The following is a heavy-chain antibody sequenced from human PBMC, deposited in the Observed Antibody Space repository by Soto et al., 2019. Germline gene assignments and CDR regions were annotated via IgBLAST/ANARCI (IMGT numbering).Heavy chain of an antibody. CDR3: ARSDGRY. CDR2: IYYSGST. V-gene: IGHV4-30-4*01. Sequence: SETLSLTCTVSGDSITNGDYYWSWIRQPPGKGLEWIGYIYYSGSTDYDPSLKGRVTISVDMSKNQFSLRLSSVTAADTAVYYCARSDGRYWGQGTLVTVSS. J-gene: IGHJ4*02. CDR1: GDSITNGDYY.